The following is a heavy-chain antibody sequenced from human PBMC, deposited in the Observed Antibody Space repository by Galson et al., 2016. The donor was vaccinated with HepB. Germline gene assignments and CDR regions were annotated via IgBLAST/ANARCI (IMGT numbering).Heavy chain of an antibody. CDR2: IIPLFGTT. V-gene: IGHV1-69*13. Sequence: SVKVSCKASGGSFTSFVVSWVRQAPGQGREWMGCIIPLFGTTNYAQKLQDRLTMTADESTGTAYLELRSLTFEDTAVYYCARHRTPATTNDVFDPWGQGTMFTVS. CDR3: ARHRTPATTNDVFDP. D-gene: IGHD5-12*01. CDR1: GGSFTSFV. J-gene: IGHJ3*01.